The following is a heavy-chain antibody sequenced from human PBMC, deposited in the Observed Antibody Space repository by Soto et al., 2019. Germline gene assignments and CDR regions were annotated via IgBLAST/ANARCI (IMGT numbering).Heavy chain of an antibody. Sequence: QVQLVESGGGVVQPGRSLRLSCAASGFTFSSYGMHWVRQAPGKGLEWVAVISYDGSNKYYADSVKGRFTISRDNSKNTLYLQMNSLRAEDTAVYYYAKVPPSMDGSGSSPTGMDVWGQGTTVTVSS. CDR1: GFTFSSYG. J-gene: IGHJ6*02. D-gene: IGHD3-10*01. V-gene: IGHV3-30*18. CDR3: AKVPPSMDGSGSSPTGMDV. CDR2: ISYDGSNK.